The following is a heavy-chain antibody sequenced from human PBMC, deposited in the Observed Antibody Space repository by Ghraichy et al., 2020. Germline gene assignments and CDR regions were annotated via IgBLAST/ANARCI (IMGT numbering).Heavy chain of an antibody. V-gene: IGHV4-34*01. CDR1: GGSFSGNY. D-gene: IGHD3-22*01. J-gene: IGHJ6*02. Sequence: SETLSLTCAVNGGSFSGNYWSWIRQPPGKGLEWIGEINQSGSTNYNPSLKSRVTISVDTSKNQFSLKLSSVTAADTAVYYCARVGQRAPITMIVVVIPQWYYYYGMDVWGQGTTVTVSS. CDR3: ARVGQRAPITMIVVVIPQWYYYYGMDV. CDR2: INQSGST.